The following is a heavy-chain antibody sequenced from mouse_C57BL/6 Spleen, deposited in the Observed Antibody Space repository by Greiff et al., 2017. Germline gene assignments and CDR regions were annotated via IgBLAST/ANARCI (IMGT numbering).Heavy chain of an antibody. V-gene: IGHV5-9-1*02. CDR1: GFTFSSYA. D-gene: IGHD2-5*01. CDR2: ISSGGDYI. Sequence: DVKLMESGEGLVKPGGSLKLSCAASGFTFSSYAMSWVRQTPEKRLEWVAYISSGGDYIYYADTVKGRFTISRDNARNTLYLQMSSLKSEDTAMYYCTREGYYYSNPDYWGQGTTLTVSS. CDR3: TREGYYYSNPDY. J-gene: IGHJ2*01.